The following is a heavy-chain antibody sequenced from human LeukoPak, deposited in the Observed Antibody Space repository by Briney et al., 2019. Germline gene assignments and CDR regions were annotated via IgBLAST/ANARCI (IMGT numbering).Heavy chain of an antibody. Sequence: SETLSLTCTVSGGSISSYYWSWIRQPPGKGLEWIGEINHSGSTNYNPSLKSRVTMSVDTSKNQFSLKLSSVTAADTAVYYCARGFAAAAGLGDFDYWGQGTLVTVSS. V-gene: IGHV4-34*01. J-gene: IGHJ4*02. CDR3: ARGFAAAAGLGDFDY. D-gene: IGHD6-13*01. CDR2: INHSGST. CDR1: GGSISSYY.